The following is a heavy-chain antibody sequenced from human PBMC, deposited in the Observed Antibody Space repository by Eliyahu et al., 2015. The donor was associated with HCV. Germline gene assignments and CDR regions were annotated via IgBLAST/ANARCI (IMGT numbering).Heavy chain of an antibody. CDR3: ARSLRDTAMVRYYYYGMDV. CDR1: GGSISXGGYY. J-gene: IGHJ6*02. CDR2: IYYSGST. Sequence: QVQLQESGPGLVKPSQTLSLTCTVSGGSISXGGYYWSWIRQHPGKGLEWIGYIYYSGSTYYNPSLKSRVTISVDTSKNQFSLKLSSVTAADTAVYYCARSLRDTAMVRYYYYGMDVWGQGTTVTVSS. D-gene: IGHD5-18*01. V-gene: IGHV4-31*03.